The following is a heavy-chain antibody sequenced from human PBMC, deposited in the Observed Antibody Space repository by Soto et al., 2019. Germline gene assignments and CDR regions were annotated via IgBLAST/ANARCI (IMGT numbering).Heavy chain of an antibody. J-gene: IGHJ4*02. CDR1: GGSMGGTHF. V-gene: IGHV4-4*02. CDR3: ADPPASF. CDR2: INHTGTT. D-gene: IGHD6-6*01. Sequence: QVQLQESGPGLVKPSETLSLTCTVSGGSMGGTHFWNWVRQPPGKGLEWIGEINHTGTTNYNPSLQSRVTISVDTSRNQFSLKLTSVTAADTAVYYCADPPASFWGQGLLVTVSS.